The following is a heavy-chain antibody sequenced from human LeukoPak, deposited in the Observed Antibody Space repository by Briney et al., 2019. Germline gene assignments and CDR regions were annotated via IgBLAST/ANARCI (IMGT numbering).Heavy chain of an antibody. J-gene: IGHJ4*02. CDR2: ISYDGSNK. Sequence: GGSLRLSCAASGFTFSSYGMHWVRQAPGKGLEWVAVISYDGSNKYYADSVKGRFAISRDNSKNTLYLQMNSLRAEDTAVYYCARKGRYCGGGSCYSEDYFDYWGQGTLVTVSS. D-gene: IGHD2-15*01. V-gene: IGHV3-30*03. CDR3: ARKGRYCGGGSCYSEDYFDY. CDR1: GFTFSSYG.